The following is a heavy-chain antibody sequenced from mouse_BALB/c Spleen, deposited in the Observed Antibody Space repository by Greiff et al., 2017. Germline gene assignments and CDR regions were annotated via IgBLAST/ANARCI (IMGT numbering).Heavy chain of an antibody. CDR2: ISYSGST. V-gene: IGHV3-2*02. CDR1: GYSITSDYA. J-gene: IGHJ4*01. Sequence: EVKLQESGPGLVKPSQSLSLTCTVTGYSITSDYAWNWIRQFPGNTLEWMGYISYSGSTSYNPSLKSRISITRDTSKNQFFLQLNSVTTEDTATYYCARRGNYVDYYAMDYWGQGTSVTVSS. CDR3: ARRGNYVDYYAMDY. D-gene: IGHD2-1*01.